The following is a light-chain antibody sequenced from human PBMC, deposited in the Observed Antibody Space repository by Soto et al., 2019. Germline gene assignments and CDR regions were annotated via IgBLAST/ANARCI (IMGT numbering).Light chain of an antibody. Sequence: DVQMTQSPSSLSASVGDRVTITCRAGHDINIYLAWYQQKPGKVPELLIDAASILQTGVPSRFRGSGSGTDFPLIISRLQPEDGATYYCQKYDRAPLAFGGGTKVEIK. CDR3: QKYDRAPLA. V-gene: IGKV1-27*01. CDR2: AAS. CDR1: HDINIY. J-gene: IGKJ4*01.